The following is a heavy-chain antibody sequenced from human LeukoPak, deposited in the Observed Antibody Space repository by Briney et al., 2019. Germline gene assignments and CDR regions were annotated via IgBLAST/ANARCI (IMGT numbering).Heavy chain of an antibody. V-gene: IGHV3-53*01. J-gene: IGHJ2*01. CDR1: GFTVSSNS. CDR2: IYSGGST. CDR3: ARGTASITVTTLVWYFDL. D-gene: IGHD4-17*01. Sequence: PGGSLRLSCAASGFTVSSNSMSWVRQAPGKGLEWVSVIYSGGSTYYADSVKGRFTISRDNAKNSLYLQMNSLRAEDTAVYYCARGTASITVTTLVWYFDLWGRGTLVTVSS.